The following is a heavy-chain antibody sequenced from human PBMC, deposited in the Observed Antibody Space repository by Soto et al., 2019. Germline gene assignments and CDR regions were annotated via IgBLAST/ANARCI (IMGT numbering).Heavy chain of an antibody. CDR1: GYSFPSYG. D-gene: IGHD6-19*01. CDR3: ARGGEQWLAYGMDV. CDR2: ISAYNGNT. J-gene: IGHJ6*02. V-gene: IGHV1-18*01. Sequence: ASVKVSCKASGYSFPSYGISWVRQAPGQGLEWMGWISAYNGNTNYAQNLQGRVTMTRDTSTSIAYMELRSLRSDDTAVYYCARGGEQWLAYGMDVWGQGTTVTVSS.